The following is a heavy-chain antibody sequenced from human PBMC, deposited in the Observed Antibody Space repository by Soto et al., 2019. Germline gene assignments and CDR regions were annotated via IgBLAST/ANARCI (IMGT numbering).Heavy chain of an antibody. CDR3: ARGPYSSSFYYYYGMDV. Sequence: ASVKVSCKASGYTFTSYAMHLVRPAPGQRLEWMGWINAGNGNTKYSQKFQGRVTITRDTSASTAYMELSSLRSEDTAVYYCARGPYSSSFYYYYGMDVWGQGTTVTVSS. V-gene: IGHV1-3*01. CDR1: GYTFTSYA. CDR2: INAGNGNT. J-gene: IGHJ6*02. D-gene: IGHD6-6*01.